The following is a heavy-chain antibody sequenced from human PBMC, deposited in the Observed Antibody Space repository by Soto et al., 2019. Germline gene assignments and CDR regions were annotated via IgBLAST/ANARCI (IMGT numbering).Heavy chain of an antibody. CDR2: ISGSGGST. CDR1: GFTFSSYA. D-gene: IGHD5-12*01. CDR3: AKGPLRTGYELDT. V-gene: IGHV3-23*01. J-gene: IGHJ5*02. Sequence: PGESLKISCATSGFTFSSYAMSWVRQAPGKGLEWVSAISGSGGSTYYADSVKGRFTISRDNSKNTLYLQMNSLRAEDTAVYYCAKGPLRTGYELDTWGQGTMVTVSS.